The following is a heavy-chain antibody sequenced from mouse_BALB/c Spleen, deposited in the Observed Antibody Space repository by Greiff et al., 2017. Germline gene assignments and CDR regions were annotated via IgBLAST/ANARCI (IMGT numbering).Heavy chain of an antibody. CDR1: GYTFTSYW. Sequence: QVQLQQSGTVLARPGASVKMSCKASGYTFTSYWMHWVKQRPGQGLEWIGYINPSTGYTEYNQKFKDKATLTADKSSSTAYMQLSSLTSEDSAVYYCARPYGYGSWFAYWGQGTLVTVSA. CDR3: ARPYGYGSWFAY. CDR2: INPSTGYT. V-gene: IGHV1-4*01. J-gene: IGHJ3*01. D-gene: IGHD2-2*01.